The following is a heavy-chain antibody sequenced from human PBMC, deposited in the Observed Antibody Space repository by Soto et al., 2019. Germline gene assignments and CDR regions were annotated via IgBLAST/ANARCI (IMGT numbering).Heavy chain of an antibody. CDR3: VRHGRSGGSSYSGWFNP. D-gene: IGHD2-15*01. CDR1: GYTFANYW. CDR2: IYPIESDA. Sequence: GESLKISCEASGYTFANYWIGWVRQMPGRGLELMGIIYPIESDARYSPSFQGQVIISADKSINTAYLQWSSLRASDTAIYYCVRHGRSGGSSYSGWFNPWGQGTLVTVSS. V-gene: IGHV5-51*01. J-gene: IGHJ5*02.